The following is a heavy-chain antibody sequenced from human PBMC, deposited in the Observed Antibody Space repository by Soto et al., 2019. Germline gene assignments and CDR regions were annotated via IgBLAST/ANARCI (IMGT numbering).Heavy chain of an antibody. D-gene: IGHD1-1*01. CDR3: AVVVEWNDEYSWFDH. CDR2: INYSGST. CDR1: GGSISRGDYY. V-gene: IGHV4-30-4*01. Sequence: QVQLQESGPGLVKPSQTLSLTCTVSGGSISRGDYYWRWIRQAPGKGREWIGNINYSGSTFYNPSFKSQVTLSVDISMYQVPMRLSSVIAADTAVYYCAVVVEWNDEYSWFDHWGQGTLVTVSS. J-gene: IGHJ5*02.